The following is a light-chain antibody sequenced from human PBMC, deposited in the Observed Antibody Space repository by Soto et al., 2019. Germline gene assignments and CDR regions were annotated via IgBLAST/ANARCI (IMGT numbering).Light chain of an antibody. Sequence: QSVLTQPPSASGTPGQRVTISCSGSSSNIGSKYVYWYQQLPGTAPKLLMYRNNQRPSGVPDRFSGSKSGTSASLAISGLRSEDEADYDCAAWDAGVSGPAFGGGTEVTVL. CDR1: SSNIGSKY. CDR2: RNN. J-gene: IGLJ2*01. CDR3: AAWDAGVSGPA. V-gene: IGLV1-47*01.